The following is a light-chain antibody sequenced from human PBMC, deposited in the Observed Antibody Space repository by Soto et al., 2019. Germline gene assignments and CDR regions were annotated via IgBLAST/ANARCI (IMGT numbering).Light chain of an antibody. V-gene: IGLV1-51*02. CDR3: GTWDGSSLGAVV. CDR1: SSNIGNRD. CDR2: EDN. J-gene: IGLJ3*02. Sequence: QSVLTQPPSVSAAPGQKVTISCSGSSSNIGNRDVSWYQQFPRTAPKLLIYEDNKRPSGIPDRFSGSKSGTSATLAIAGLQTGDEADYYCGTWDGSSLGAVVLGGGTKVTVL.